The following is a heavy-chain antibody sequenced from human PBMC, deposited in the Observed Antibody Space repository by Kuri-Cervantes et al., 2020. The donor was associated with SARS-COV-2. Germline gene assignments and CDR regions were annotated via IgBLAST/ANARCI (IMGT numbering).Heavy chain of an antibody. V-gene: IGHV3-30-3*02. Sequence: GESLKISCAASGFTFNNYAMHWVRQTPGEGLEWVAITSYDGSTKYYADSVKGRFTISRDNSKNTLYLQMNSLRAEDTAVYYCAKIAGLLYGYYYGMDVWGQGTTVTVSS. CDR1: GFTFNNYA. D-gene: IGHD3-3*01. J-gene: IGHJ6*02. CDR3: AKIAGLLYGYYYGMDV. CDR2: TSYDGSTK.